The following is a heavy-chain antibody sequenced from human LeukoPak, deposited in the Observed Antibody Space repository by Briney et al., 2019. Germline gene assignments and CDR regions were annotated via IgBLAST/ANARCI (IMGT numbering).Heavy chain of an antibody. Sequence: GASVKVSCKASGYTFTTYGISWVRQAPGQGLEWMGWISAYNGNTNYVQKLQGRVTITTDTSTSTAYMELKSLRSDDTAVYYCARSGYYDLLTGYSCFDPWGQGTLVTVSS. V-gene: IGHV1-18*01. CDR3: ARSGYYDLLTGYSCFDP. CDR2: ISAYNGNT. CDR1: GYTFTTYG. D-gene: IGHD3-9*01. J-gene: IGHJ5*02.